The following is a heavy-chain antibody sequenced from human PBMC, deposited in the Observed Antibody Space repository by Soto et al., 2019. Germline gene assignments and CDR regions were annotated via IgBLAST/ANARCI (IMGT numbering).Heavy chain of an antibody. J-gene: IGHJ4*02. Sequence: PSETLSLTCAVYGGSFSGYYWSWIRQPPGKGLEWIGEINHSGSTNYNPSLKSRVTISVDTSKNQFSLKLSSVTAADTAVYYCARGPRTEGLDYWGQGTLVTVSS. CDR2: INHSGST. CDR1: GGSFSGYY. CDR3: ARGPRTEGLDY. V-gene: IGHV4-34*01.